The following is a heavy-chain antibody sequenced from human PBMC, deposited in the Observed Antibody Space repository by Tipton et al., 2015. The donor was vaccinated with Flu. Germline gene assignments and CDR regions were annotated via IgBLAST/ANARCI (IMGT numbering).Heavy chain of an antibody. D-gene: IGHD5-12*01. V-gene: IGHV3-30*04. CDR3: ARDWVVGVATIGY. J-gene: IGHJ4*02. CDR1: GFTFSSYA. CDR2: ISYDGSNK. Sequence: RSLRLSCAASGFTFSSYAMHWVRQAPGKGLEWVAVISYDGSNKYYADSVKGRFTISRDNSKNTLYLQMNSLRAEDTAVYYCARDWVVGVATIGYWGQGTLVTVPS.